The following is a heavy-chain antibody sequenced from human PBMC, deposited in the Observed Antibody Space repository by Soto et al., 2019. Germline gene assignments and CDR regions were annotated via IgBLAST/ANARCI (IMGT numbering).Heavy chain of an antibody. J-gene: IGHJ4*02. CDR2: ISRASSSI. Sequence: GGSLRLSCAASGFTFSDYSMNWVRQAPGKGLEWISYISRASSSIYYADSVRGRFTVSRDNAKNSLYLQMNSLRDEDTAVYYCASCGAEEDSGGYLPLRWGQGTLVTVSS. V-gene: IGHV3-48*02. CDR3: ASCGAEEDSGGYLPLR. D-gene: IGHD3-22*01. CDR1: GFTFSDYS.